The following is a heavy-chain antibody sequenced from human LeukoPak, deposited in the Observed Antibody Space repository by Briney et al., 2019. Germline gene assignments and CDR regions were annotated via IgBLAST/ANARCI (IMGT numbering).Heavy chain of an antibody. Sequence: SETLSLTCTVSGGSISSSSYYWGWIRQHPGKGLEWIGYIYYSGSTYYNPSLKSRVTISVDTSKNQFSLKLSSVTAADTAMYYCARHGSGTMVRGPGEFDYWGQGTLVTVSS. J-gene: IGHJ4*02. V-gene: IGHV4-39*01. CDR3: ARHGSGTMVRGPGEFDY. CDR1: GGSISSSSYY. CDR2: IYYSGST. D-gene: IGHD3-10*01.